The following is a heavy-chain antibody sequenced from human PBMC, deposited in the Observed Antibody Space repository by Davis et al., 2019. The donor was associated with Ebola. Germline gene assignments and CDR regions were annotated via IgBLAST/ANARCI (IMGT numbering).Heavy chain of an antibody. CDR2: IYHSGST. J-gene: IGHJ5*02. CDR3: ARGMVGCWFDP. D-gene: IGHD2-8*01. CDR1: GGSISSGGYS. Sequence: PSETLSLTCAVSGGSISSGGYSWSWIRQPPGKGLEWIGYIYHSGSTDYNPSLKSRVTISVDRSKNQFSLKLSSVTAADTAVYYCARGMVGCWFDPWGQGTLVTVSS. V-gene: IGHV4-30-2*01.